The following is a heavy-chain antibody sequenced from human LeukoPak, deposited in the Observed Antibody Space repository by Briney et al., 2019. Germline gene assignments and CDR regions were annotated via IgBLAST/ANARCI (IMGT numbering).Heavy chain of an antibody. Sequence: GSLRLSCAASGFTFSSYAMSRVRQAPGKGLEWVSAISGSGGSTYYADSVKGRFTISRDNSKNTLYLQMNSLRAEDTAVYYCAKDPNSSGWPKYYFDYWGQGTLVTVSS. CDR1: GFTFSSYA. CDR3: AKDPNSSGWPKYYFDY. J-gene: IGHJ4*02. V-gene: IGHV3-23*01. CDR2: ISGSGGST. D-gene: IGHD6-19*01.